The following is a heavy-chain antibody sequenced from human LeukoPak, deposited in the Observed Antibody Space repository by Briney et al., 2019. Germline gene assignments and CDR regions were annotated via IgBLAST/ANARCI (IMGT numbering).Heavy chain of an antibody. J-gene: IGHJ1*01. Sequence: GGSLRLSCAASGFTFSTYAMSWVRQAPGKGLEWVSGINDSGGRTYNADSVKGRFTISRDNSKNTLYLQMNSLRAEDTAVYYCAKDGGSYSFQHWGQGTLVTVSS. CDR2: INDSGGRT. CDR1: GFTFSTYA. CDR3: AKDGGSYSFQH. V-gene: IGHV3-23*01. D-gene: IGHD3-22*01.